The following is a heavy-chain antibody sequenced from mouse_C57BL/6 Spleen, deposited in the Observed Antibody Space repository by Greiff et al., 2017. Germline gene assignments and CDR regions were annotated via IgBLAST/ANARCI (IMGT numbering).Heavy chain of an antibody. J-gene: IGHJ4*01. CDR2: IYPGDGDT. Sequence: QVQLKESGPELVKPGASVKISCKASGYAFSSSWMNWVKQRPGKGLEWIGQIYPGDGDTNYNGKFKGKATLTADKSSSTAYMQLSSLTSEDSAVYFCARGDDYDGSFYYAMDYWGQGTSVTVSS. CDR3: ARGDDYDGSFYYAMDY. D-gene: IGHD2-4*01. CDR1: GYAFSSSW. V-gene: IGHV1-80*01.